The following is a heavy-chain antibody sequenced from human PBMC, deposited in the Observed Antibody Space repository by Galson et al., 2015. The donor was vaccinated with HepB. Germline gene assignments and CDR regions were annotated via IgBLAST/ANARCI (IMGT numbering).Heavy chain of an antibody. Sequence: TLSLTCAVSGGSISSGGYSWSWIRQPPGKGLEWIGYIYHSGSPYYNPSLKSRFTISVDRPKNQFPLKRSSVTAADTAVYYCASLYCSGGSCIFEYWGQGTLVTVSS. CDR3: ASLYCSGGSCIFEY. CDR2: IYHSGSP. V-gene: IGHV4-30-2*01. CDR1: GGSISSGGYS. D-gene: IGHD2-15*01. J-gene: IGHJ4*02.